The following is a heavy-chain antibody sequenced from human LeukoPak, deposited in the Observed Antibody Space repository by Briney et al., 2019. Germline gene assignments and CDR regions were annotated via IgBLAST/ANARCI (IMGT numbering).Heavy chain of an antibody. CDR3: ATGTYYDSRGPLDY. Sequence: SETLSLTCTVSGGSISSYYWSWIRQPPGKGLEWIGYIYYSGSTNYNPSLKSRVTISVDTSKNQFSLKLSSVTAADTAVYYCATGTYYDSRGPLDYWGQGTLVTVSS. V-gene: IGHV4-59*01. D-gene: IGHD3-22*01. CDR2: IYYSGST. J-gene: IGHJ4*02. CDR1: GGSISSYY.